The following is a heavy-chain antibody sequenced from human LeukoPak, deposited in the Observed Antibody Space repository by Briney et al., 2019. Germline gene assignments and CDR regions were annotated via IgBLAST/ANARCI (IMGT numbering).Heavy chain of an antibody. J-gene: IGHJ4*02. CDR2: ISGSGGST. V-gene: IGHV3-23*01. D-gene: IGHD6-6*01. Sequence: GGSLRLSCAASGFTFSSYAMSWVRQAPGKGLEWVSAISGSGGSTYYADSVKGRFTISRDNSKNTLYLQMNSLRAEDTAVYYCAKSLIPPYPHISSWDYWGQGTLVTVSS. CDR1: GFTFSSYA. CDR3: AKSLIPPYPHISSWDY.